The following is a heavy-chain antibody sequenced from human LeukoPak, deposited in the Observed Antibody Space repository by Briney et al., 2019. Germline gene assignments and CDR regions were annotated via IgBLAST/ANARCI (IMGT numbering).Heavy chain of an antibody. CDR2: IYYSGST. Sequence: KPSETLSLTCTVSGGSISSYYWSWIRQPPGKGLEWIGYIYYSGSTTYNPSLKSRVTISVDTSKNQFSLNLSSVTAADTAVYYCARGKKDASGSYPVDYWGQGTLVTVSS. D-gene: IGHD3-10*01. V-gene: IGHV4-59*01. CDR1: GGSISSYY. CDR3: ARGKKDASGSYPVDY. J-gene: IGHJ4*02.